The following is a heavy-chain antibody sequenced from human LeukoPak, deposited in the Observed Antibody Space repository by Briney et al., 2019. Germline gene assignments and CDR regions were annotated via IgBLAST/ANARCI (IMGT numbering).Heavy chain of an antibody. CDR3: ARSLGTYWGKDFLNWFDP. J-gene: IGHJ5*02. CDR2: MNPNSGNT. Sequence: ASVKVSCKASGYTFTSYDINWVRQATGQGLEWMGWMNPNSGNTGYAQKFQGRVTMTRNTSLNTAYMELTSLKSEDTAVYYCARSLGTYWGKDFLNWFDPWGQGTLVTVSS. CDR1: GYTFTSYD. D-gene: IGHD3-16*01. V-gene: IGHV1-8*02.